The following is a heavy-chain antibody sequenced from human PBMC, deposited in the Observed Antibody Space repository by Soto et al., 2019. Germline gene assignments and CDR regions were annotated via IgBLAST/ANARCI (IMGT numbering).Heavy chain of an antibody. Sequence: SETLSLTCTVSGASLYSDAYYWSRIRQHPGKGLEWIGYIYYSGATYYNPSLESRVTISLDTPKNYFSLKLSSVSAADTAFYYCARAGRRGDVFDIWGQGTVVTVSS. J-gene: IGHJ3*02. CDR1: GASLYSDAYY. CDR3: ARAGRRGDVFDI. V-gene: IGHV4-31*03. D-gene: IGHD1-1*01. CDR2: IYYSGAT.